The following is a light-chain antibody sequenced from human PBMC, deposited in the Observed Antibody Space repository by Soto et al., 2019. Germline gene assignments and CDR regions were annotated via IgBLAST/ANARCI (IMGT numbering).Light chain of an antibody. V-gene: IGKV3-11*01. J-gene: IGKJ1*01. Sequence: EIVLTQSPATLSLSPGERATLSCRASQSVSSYLAWYQQKPGQAPRLLIYDASNRATGIPARFSGSGPGTDFTLTISSLEPEDFAVYYCQQRSNWPRGTFGQGTKVDI. CDR2: DAS. CDR1: QSVSSY. CDR3: QQRSNWPRGT.